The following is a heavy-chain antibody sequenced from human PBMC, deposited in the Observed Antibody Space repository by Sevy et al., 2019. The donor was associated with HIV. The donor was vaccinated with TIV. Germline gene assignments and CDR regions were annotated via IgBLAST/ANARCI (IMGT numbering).Heavy chain of an antibody. D-gene: IGHD3-22*01. CDR1: GFTFSDYY. CDR3: ARDGYYDSSGYFDY. J-gene: IGHJ4*02. V-gene: IGHV3-11*06. Sequence: GGSLRLSCAASGFTFSDYYMSWIHQAPGKGLEWVSYISSSSYTNYADSVKGRFTISRDNAKNSLYLQMNSLRAEDTAVYYCARDGYYDSSGYFDYWGQGTLVTVSS. CDR2: ISSSSYT.